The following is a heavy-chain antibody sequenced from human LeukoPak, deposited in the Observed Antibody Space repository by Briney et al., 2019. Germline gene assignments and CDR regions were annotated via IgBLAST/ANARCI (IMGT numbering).Heavy chain of an antibody. CDR2: SDWDDDK. CDR1: GLSLSSSGMR. CDR3: ARMTVAGALLL. D-gene: IGHD6-19*01. J-gene: IGHJ4*02. V-gene: IGHV2-70*04. Sequence: SGPTLVNPTPTLTLTCTFSGLSLSSSGMRVSWIRQPPEKALEWLALSDWDDDKFYITSLKTRITISQDNTKNQVVLRMTNMDPVDTATYYCARMTVAGALLLWGQGTLVTVSS.